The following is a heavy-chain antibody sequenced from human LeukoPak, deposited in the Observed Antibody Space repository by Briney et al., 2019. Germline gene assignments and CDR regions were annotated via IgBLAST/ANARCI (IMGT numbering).Heavy chain of an antibody. Sequence: ASVKVSCKASGYTFTNYYVHWVRQAPGQGLEWMGRINPNSGGTNYAQKFQGRVTMTRDTSISTAYMQLSSLRSDDTAVYYCARGLRYSNSSRDCWGQGTLVTVSS. CDR3: ARGLRYSNSSRDC. CDR2: INPNSGGT. V-gene: IGHV1-2*06. D-gene: IGHD6-6*01. J-gene: IGHJ4*02. CDR1: GYTFTNYY.